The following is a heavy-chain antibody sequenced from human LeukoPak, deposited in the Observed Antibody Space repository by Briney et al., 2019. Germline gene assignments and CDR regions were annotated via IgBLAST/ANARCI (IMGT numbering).Heavy chain of an antibody. CDR3: ARPEYNWNYFDY. Sequence: PGGSLRLSCAASGFTFSSYSMNWVRQAPGKGLEWVSSISSSSSYIYYADSVKGRFTISRDNAKNSLYLQMNSLRAEDTAVYYCARPEYNWNYFDYWGQGTLVTVSS. CDR1: GFTFSSYS. D-gene: IGHD1-20*01. CDR2: ISSSSSYI. J-gene: IGHJ4*02. V-gene: IGHV3-21*01.